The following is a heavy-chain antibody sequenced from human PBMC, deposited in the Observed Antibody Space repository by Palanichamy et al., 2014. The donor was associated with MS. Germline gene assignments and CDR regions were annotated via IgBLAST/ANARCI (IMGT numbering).Heavy chain of an antibody. CDR2: INQDGTAK. J-gene: IGHJ3*02. V-gene: IGHV3-7*04. D-gene: IGHD1-1*01. Sequence: QLVEVWGRAWSSRGGPSRLSCAATEFTFSSYWMTWVRQAPGKGLEWVANINQDGTAKKYLDSVKGRITVSRDNAKNSLYLQINSLRAEDTAVYYCTRDMATSATTERFDIWGQGTMVTVSS. CDR3: TRDMATSATTERFDI. CDR1: EFTFSSYW.